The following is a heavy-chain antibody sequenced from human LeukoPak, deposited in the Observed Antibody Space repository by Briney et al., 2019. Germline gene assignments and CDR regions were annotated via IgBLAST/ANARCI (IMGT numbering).Heavy chain of an antibody. D-gene: IGHD6-13*01. J-gene: IGHJ4*02. CDR2: ICYSGST. CDR3: ARHVHSSSWFDY. CDR1: GGSISSYY. V-gene: IGHV4-59*08. Sequence: SETLSLTCTVSGGSISSYYWSWIRQPPGKGLEWIGYICYSGSTNYNPSLKSRVTISVDTSKNQFSLKLSSVTAADTAVYYCARHVHSSSWFDYWGQGTLVTVSS.